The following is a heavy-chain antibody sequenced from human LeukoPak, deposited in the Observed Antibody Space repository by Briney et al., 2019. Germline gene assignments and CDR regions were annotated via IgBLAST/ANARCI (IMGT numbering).Heavy chain of an antibody. CDR1: GYTFTGYY. V-gene: IGHV1-2*02. J-gene: IGHJ4*02. CDR3: ARGRRDYDFWSGYYPDY. CDR2: INPNSGGT. Sequence: ASVKVSCKASGYTFTGYYMHWVRQAPGQGLEWMGWINPNSGGTNYAQKFQGRVTMTRDTSISTAYMELSRLRSDDKAVYYCARGRRDYDFWSGYYPDYWGQGTLVTVSS. D-gene: IGHD3-3*01.